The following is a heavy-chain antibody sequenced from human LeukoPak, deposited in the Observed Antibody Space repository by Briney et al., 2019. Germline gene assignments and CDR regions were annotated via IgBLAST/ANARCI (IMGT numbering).Heavy chain of an antibody. CDR3: AVTAYYYDSSGYRPPGFDY. CDR1: GGSISSGGYY. J-gene: IGHJ4*02. V-gene: IGHV4-31*08. CDR2: IYYSGST. Sequence: PSETLSLTCTVSGGSISSGGYYWSWIRQHPGKGLEWIGYIYYSGSTYYNPSLKSRVTISVDTSKNQFSLKLSSVTAADTAVYYCAVTAYYYDSSGYRPPGFDYWGQGTLVTVSS. D-gene: IGHD3-22*01.